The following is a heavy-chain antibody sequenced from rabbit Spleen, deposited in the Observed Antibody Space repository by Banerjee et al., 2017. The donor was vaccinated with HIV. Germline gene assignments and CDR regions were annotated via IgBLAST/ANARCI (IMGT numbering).Heavy chain of an antibody. D-gene: IGHD1-1*01. CDR3: ARDSGSGPYIDGYFNL. Sequence: QEQLVESGGDLVKPGASLTLTCTASGFSFSSYYYMCWVRQAPGKGLEWIGCIATGSTGSNYHASWAKGRFTISKTSSTTVTLQMTSLTVADTATYFCARDSGSGPYIDGYFNLWGQGTLVTVS. J-gene: IGHJ4*01. CDR2: IATGSTGSN. V-gene: IGHV1S45*01. CDR1: GFSFSSYYY.